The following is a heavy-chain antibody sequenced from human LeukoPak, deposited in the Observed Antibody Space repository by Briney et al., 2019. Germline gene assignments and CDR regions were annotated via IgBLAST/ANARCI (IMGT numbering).Heavy chain of an antibody. V-gene: IGHV4-59*01. J-gene: IGHJ5*02. CDR3: ARGLGGSTVVTMPSDWFDP. CDR1: GGSISSYY. CDR2: IYYSGST. D-gene: IGHD4-23*01. Sequence: SETLSLTCTVSGGSISSYYWSWIRQPPGKGLEWIGYIYYSGSTNYNPSPKSRVTISVDTSKNQFSLKLSSVTAADTAVYYCARGLGGSTVVTMPSDWFDPWGQGTLVTVSS.